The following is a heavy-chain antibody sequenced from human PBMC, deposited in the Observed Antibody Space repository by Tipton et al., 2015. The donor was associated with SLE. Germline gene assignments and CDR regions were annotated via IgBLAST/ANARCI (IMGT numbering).Heavy chain of an antibody. CDR3: ARDQGNWGAFDY. D-gene: IGHD7-27*01. V-gene: IGHV4-39*07. CDR2: IYYSGST. Sequence: GLVKPSETLSLTCTVSGGSISSSSYYWGWIRQPPGKGLEWIGSIYYSGSTYYNPSLKSRVTISVDTSKNQFSLKLSSVTAADTAVYYCARDQGNWGAFDYWGQGTLVTVSS. J-gene: IGHJ4*02. CDR1: GGSISSSSYY.